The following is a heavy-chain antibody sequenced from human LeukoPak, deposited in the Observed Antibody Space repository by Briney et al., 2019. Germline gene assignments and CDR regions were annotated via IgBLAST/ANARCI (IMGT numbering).Heavy chain of an antibody. V-gene: IGHV1-69*05. Sequence: GASVKVSCKASGGTFSSYAISWVRQAPGQGLEWMGGIIPIFGTANYAQKFQGRVTMTTDTSTSTAYMELRSLRSDDTAVYYCAKGSWFDSWGQGTLVTVSS. CDR1: GGTFSSYA. CDR3: AKGSWFDS. J-gene: IGHJ5*01. CDR2: IIPIFGTA.